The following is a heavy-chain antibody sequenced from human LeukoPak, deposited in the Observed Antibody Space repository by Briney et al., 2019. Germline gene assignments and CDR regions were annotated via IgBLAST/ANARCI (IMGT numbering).Heavy chain of an antibody. J-gene: IGHJ3*02. CDR1: GGSISSGGYY. D-gene: IGHD3-9*01. V-gene: IGHV4-31*03. Sequence: KPSETLSLTCTVSGGSISSGGYYWSWIRQHPGKGLEWIGFIYYSGSTYYNPSLKSRLTISVDTSKNQFSLKLTSVTAADTAVYYCAREAEYYDILTGYYVRAFDIWGQGTMVTVSS. CDR3: AREAEYYDILTGYYVRAFDI. CDR2: IYYSGST.